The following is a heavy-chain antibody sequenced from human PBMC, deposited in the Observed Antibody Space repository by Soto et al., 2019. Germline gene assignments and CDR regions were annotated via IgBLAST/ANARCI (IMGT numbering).Heavy chain of an antibody. D-gene: IGHD3-3*01. V-gene: IGHV4-34*01. CDR3: ARGKPPYYDFWSGWWHVYFDY. CDR1: GGSFSGYY. CDR2: INHSGST. Sequence: QVQLQQWGAGLLKPSETLSLTCAVYGGSFSGYYWSWIRQPPGKGLEWIGEINHSGSTNYNPSLKSRVTISVDTSKNQFSLKLSSVTAADTAVYYCARGKPPYYDFWSGWWHVYFDYWGQGTLVTVSS. J-gene: IGHJ4*02.